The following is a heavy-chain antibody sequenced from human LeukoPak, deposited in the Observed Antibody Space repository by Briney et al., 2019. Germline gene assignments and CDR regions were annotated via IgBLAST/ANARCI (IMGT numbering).Heavy chain of an antibody. J-gene: IGHJ5*02. D-gene: IGHD3-10*01. CDR1: GGSISSYY. Sequence: SETLSLTCTVSGGSISSYYWSWIRQPPGKVLEWIGYIYYSGSTNYNPSLKSRVTISVDTSKNQFSLKLSSVTAADTAVYYCARAKPEGYGWFGELIGDWFDPWGQGTLVTVSS. CDR3: ARAKPEGYGWFGELIGDWFDP. CDR2: IYYSGST. V-gene: IGHV4-59*01.